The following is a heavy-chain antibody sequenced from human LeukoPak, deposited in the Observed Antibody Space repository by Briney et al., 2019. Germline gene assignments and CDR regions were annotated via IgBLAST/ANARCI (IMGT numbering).Heavy chain of an antibody. D-gene: IGHD2-21*01. Sequence: GGSLRLSCVASGVTVGSSYMSWVRQAPGKGLEWVAFIRYDGSNKYYADSVKGRFTISRDNSKNTLYLQMNSLRAEDTAVYYCARDGDYYYYMDVWGKGTTVTISS. J-gene: IGHJ6*03. CDR1: GVTVGSSY. V-gene: IGHV3-30*02. CDR2: IRYDGSNK. CDR3: ARDGDYYYYMDV.